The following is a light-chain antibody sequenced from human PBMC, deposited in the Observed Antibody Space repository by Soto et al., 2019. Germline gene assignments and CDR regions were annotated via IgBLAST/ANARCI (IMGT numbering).Light chain of an antibody. CDR1: QSISSW. Sequence: DIQMTQSPSTLSASVGDRVTITCRASQSISSWLAWYQQKPGKAPKLLIYDASSLESGVPSRFSGSGSGTEFTLTISSLQPDDFATYYCQQYNSYPRTFGGGTNVEIK. V-gene: IGKV1-5*01. CDR3: QQYNSYPRT. CDR2: DAS. J-gene: IGKJ4*01.